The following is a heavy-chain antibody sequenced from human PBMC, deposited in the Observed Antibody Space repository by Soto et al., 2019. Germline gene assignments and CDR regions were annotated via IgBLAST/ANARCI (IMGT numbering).Heavy chain of an antibody. D-gene: IGHD5-12*01. J-gene: IGHJ6*03. V-gene: IGHV1-8*01. CDR3: ARGNNRGATTLGYYYYSYMDV. CDR1: GYTFTSYD. CDR2: MNPNSGNT. Sequence: ASVKVSCKASGYTFTSYDINWVRQATGQGLEWMGWMNPNSGNTGYAQKFQGRVTMTRNTSISTAYMELSSLRSEDTAVYYCARGNNRGATTLGYYYYSYMDVWGKGTTVTVSS.